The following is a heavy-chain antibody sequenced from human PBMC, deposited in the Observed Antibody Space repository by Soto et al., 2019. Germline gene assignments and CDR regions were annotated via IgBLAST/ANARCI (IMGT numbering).Heavy chain of an antibody. J-gene: IGHJ6*02. V-gene: IGHV1-69*01. CDR2: IIPIFGTA. CDR1: GGTFSSYA. CDR3: AAGGLSHYYYGMDV. D-gene: IGHD3-16*02. Sequence: SVRFCCKASGGTFSSYAISWVRQALGQGLEWMGGIIPIFGTANSAQKFQGRVTITADESTSTAYMELSSLRSEDTAVYYCAAGGLSHYYYGMDVWGHGTTVTVSS.